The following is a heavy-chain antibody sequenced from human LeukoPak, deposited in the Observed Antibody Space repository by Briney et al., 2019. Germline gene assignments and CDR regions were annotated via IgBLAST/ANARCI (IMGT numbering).Heavy chain of an antibody. J-gene: IGHJ4*02. CDR1: GGSLSSFY. CDR3: ARGGNWNDAFEY. CDR2: ISYKGRI. Sequence: SETLSLTCTVSGGSLSSFYWSWIRQPPGKGLQWIGYISYKGRINYNPSLKSRVTMSVDTSKRQFSLNLNSLTAADTGVYYCARGGNWNDAFEYWGQGILITVSS. V-gene: IGHV4-59*08. D-gene: IGHD1-20*01.